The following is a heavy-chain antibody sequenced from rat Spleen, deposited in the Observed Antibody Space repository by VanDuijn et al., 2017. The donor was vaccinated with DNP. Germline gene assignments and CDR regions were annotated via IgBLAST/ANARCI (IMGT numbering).Heavy chain of an antibody. J-gene: IGHJ2*01. CDR2: IGPSGGGA. CDR3: ARLGD. CDR1: GFTFSDYY. Sequence: EVQLVESGGGLVQPGRSMKLSCAASGFTFSDYYMAWVRQAPTKGLEWVASIGPSGGGAYYRDSVKGRFTISRDNAKSSLYLQMDSLRSEDTATYYCARLGDWGQGVMVTVSS. D-gene: IGHD5-1*01. V-gene: IGHV5-25*01.